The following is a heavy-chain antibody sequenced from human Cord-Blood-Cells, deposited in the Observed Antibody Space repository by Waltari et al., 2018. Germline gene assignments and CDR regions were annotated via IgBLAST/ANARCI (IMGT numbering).Heavy chain of an antibody. CDR1: GYTFTSYA. CDR3: ARVPLAARQSEYWYFDL. J-gene: IGHJ2*01. Sequence: QVQLVQSGAEVKKPGASVKVSCKASGYTFTSYAMHWVRQAPGQRLEWMGWINAGNGNTKYSQKFQGRVTITRDTSASTAYMDLSSLRSEDTAVYYCARVPLAARQSEYWYFDLWGRGTLVTVSS. CDR2: INAGNGNT. V-gene: IGHV1-3*01. D-gene: IGHD6-6*01.